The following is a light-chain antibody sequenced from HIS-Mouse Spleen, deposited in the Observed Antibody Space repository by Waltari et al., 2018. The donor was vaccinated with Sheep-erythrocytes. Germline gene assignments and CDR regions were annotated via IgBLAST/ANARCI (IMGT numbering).Light chain of an antibody. V-gene: IGLV2-11*01. J-gene: IGLJ1*01. CDR1: SSDVGCYNY. CDR2: DVS. Sequence: QSALTQPRSVSGSPGQSVTISCTGTSSDVGCYNYVSWYQPHPGTAPKLMFYDVSKRPSGVPDRFSGSKSGNTASLTISGLQAEDEADYYCCSYAGSYNHVFATGTKVTVL. CDR3: CSYAGSYNHV.